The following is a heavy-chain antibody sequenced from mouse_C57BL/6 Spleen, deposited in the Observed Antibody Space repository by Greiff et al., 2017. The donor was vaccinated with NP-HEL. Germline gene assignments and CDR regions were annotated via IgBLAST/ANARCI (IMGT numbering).Heavy chain of an antibody. CDR2: INPNNGGT. J-gene: IGHJ2*01. CDR3: ARKLETDYFDY. V-gene: IGHV1-18*01. CDR1: GYTFPNYY. D-gene: IGHD3-3*01. Sequence: VQLQQSGPELVKPGASVKIPCKASGYTFPNYYMAWVKQSPGKSLEWIGDINPNNGGTIYNQKFKGKATLTVNKSSSTAYMELRSLTSEDTADYYCARKLETDYFDYWGQGTTLTVSS.